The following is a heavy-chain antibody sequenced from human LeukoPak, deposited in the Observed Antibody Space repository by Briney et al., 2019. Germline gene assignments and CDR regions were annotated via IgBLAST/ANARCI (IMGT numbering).Heavy chain of an antibody. CDR1: GFTFSSYS. J-gene: IGHJ4*02. Sequence: KPGGSLRLSCAASGFTFSSYSMNWVRQAPGKGLEWVSSISSSSTSMYYADSVKGRFTISRDNAKNSLYLQMNSLRAEDTAVYYCSRERGYSYGYSDYWGQGTLVTVSS. CDR2: ISSSSTSM. D-gene: IGHD5-18*01. V-gene: IGHV3-21*01. CDR3: SRERGYSYGYSDY.